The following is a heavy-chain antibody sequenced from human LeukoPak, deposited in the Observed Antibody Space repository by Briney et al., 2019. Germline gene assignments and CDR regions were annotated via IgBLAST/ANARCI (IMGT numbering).Heavy chain of an antibody. CDR3: ARDGSLGYCSSTSCHPANWFDP. J-gene: IGHJ5*02. CDR2: ITSSSSYI. Sequence: PGGSLRLSCAASGFTFSSYTMNWVRQAPGKGLEWVSSITSSSSYIYYADSVKGRFTISRDNAKNSLYLQMNSLRAEDTAVYYCARDGSLGYCSSTSCHPANWFDPWGQGTLVTVSS. CDR1: GFTFSSYT. D-gene: IGHD2-2*01. V-gene: IGHV3-21*01.